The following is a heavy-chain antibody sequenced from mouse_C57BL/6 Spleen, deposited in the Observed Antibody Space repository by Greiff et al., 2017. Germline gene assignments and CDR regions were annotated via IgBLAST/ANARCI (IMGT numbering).Heavy chain of an antibody. CDR1: GFTFSSYA. D-gene: IGHD2-4*01. V-gene: IGHV5-9-1*02. Sequence: EVQLVESGEGLVKPGGSLKLSCAASGFTFSSYAMSWVRQTPEKRLEWVAYISSGGDYIYYADTVKGRFTISRDNARNTLYLQMSSLKSEDTAMYYCTRGGGYYDYLYAMDYWGQGTSVTVSS. J-gene: IGHJ4*01. CDR2: ISSGGDYI. CDR3: TRGGGYYDYLYAMDY.